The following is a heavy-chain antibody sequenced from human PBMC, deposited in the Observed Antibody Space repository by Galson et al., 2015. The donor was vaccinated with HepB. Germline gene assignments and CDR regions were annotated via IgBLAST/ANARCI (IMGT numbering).Heavy chain of an antibody. D-gene: IGHD6-13*01. CDR1: EFTVSSNY. J-gene: IGHJ4*02. CDR2: INSGGST. CDR3: AGGYSSSWFFDY. Sequence: SLRLSCAASEFTVSSNYMSWVRQAPGKGLEWVSVINSGGSTYYADSVKGRFTISRDNSRDNSKNTLYLQMNILTAEDTAVYYCAGGYSSSWFFDYWGQGTLVTVSP. V-gene: IGHV3-66*01.